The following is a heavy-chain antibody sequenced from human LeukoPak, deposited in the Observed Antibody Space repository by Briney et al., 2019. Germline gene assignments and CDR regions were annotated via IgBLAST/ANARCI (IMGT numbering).Heavy chain of an antibody. J-gene: IGHJ5*02. Sequence: GGSLRLSCAASGFTFTHFGMHWVRQAPGKGLDWVAFVRYDGDLQFYADSVQGRFTISRDNSKNTVDLQMNRLRIEDTAVYYFVKESLEGDTWGQGTLVTVSS. CDR2: VRYDGDLQ. D-gene: IGHD1-1*01. CDR1: GFTFTHFG. V-gene: IGHV3-30*02. CDR3: VKESLEGDT.